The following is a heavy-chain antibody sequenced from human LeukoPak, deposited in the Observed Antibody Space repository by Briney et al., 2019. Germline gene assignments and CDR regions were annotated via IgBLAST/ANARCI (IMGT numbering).Heavy chain of an antibody. CDR3: ARGLRVMITFGGAIVIGY. J-gene: IGHJ4*02. CDR2: MNPNSGNT. Sequence: GASVKVSCKASGYTFTSYDINWVRQATGQGLEWMGWMNPNSGNTGYAQKFQGRVTMTRNTSISTAYMELSSLRSEDTAVYYCARGLRVMITFGGAIVIGYWGQGTLVTVSS. D-gene: IGHD3-16*02. V-gene: IGHV1-8*01. CDR1: GYTFTSYD.